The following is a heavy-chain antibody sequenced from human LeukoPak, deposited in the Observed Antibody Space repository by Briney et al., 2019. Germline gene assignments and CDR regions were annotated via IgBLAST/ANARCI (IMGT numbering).Heavy chain of an antibody. CDR3: ARDHVQQQLGLDY. D-gene: IGHD6-13*01. CDR1: GYSISSGYY. V-gene: IGHV4-38-2*02. CDR2: IYHSGST. Sequence: PSETLSLTCTVSGYSISSGYYWGWIRQPPGKGLEWIGSIYHSGSTYYNPSLKSRVTISVDTSKNQFSLKLSSVTAADTAVYYCARDHVQQQLGLDYWGQGTLVTVSS. J-gene: IGHJ4*02.